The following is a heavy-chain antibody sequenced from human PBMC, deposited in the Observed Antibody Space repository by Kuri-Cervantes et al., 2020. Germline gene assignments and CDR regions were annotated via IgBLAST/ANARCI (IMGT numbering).Heavy chain of an antibody. V-gene: IGHV3-23*01. D-gene: IGHD6-19*01. Sequence: GESLKISCAASGFTFSSYAMSWVRQAPGKGLEWVSAISGSGGSTYYADSVKGRFTISRDNSKNTLYLQMNSLRAEDTAVYYCAKAPFLGGWYPFDYWGQGTLVTVSS. CDR2: ISGSGGST. J-gene: IGHJ4*02. CDR1: GFTFSSYA. CDR3: AKAPFLGGWYPFDY.